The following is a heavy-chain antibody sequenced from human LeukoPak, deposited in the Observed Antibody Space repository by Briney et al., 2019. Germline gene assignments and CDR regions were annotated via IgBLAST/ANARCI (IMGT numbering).Heavy chain of an antibody. D-gene: IGHD4-11*01. V-gene: IGHV4-34*01. CDR1: GGSFSGYY. J-gene: IGHJ6*03. CDR2: INHSGST. Sequence: SETLSLTCAVYGGSFSGYYWSWIRQPPGKGLEWIGEINHSGSTNYNPSLKSRVTISVVTSKNQFSLKLSSVTAADTAVYYCARGFGYSMLYYYYYMDVWGKGTTVTVSS. CDR3: ARGFGYSMLYYYYYMDV.